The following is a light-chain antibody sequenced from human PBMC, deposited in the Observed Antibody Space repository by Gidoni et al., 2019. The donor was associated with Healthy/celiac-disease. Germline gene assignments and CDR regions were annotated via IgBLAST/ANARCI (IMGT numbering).Light chain of an antibody. J-gene: IGKJ2*01. CDR3: QQLNSYPYT. Sequence: DIQLTQSPSFLSASVGDRVTITCRASQGIRNSLAWYQQRVGKAPELLIYAASTLQSGVPSRFSGRSSGTEFTLTINSLQPEDFATYYCQQLNSYPYTFGQGTKLEVK. CDR2: AAS. V-gene: IGKV1-9*01. CDR1: QGIRNS.